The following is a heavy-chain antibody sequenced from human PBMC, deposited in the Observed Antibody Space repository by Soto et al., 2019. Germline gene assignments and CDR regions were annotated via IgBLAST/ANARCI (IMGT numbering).Heavy chain of an antibody. CDR3: AKLAVAGKVDY. CDR2: ISYDGSNK. J-gene: IGHJ4*02. D-gene: IGHD6-19*01. V-gene: IGHV3-30*18. Sequence: QVQLVESGGGVVQPGRSLRLSCAASGFTFSSYGMHWVRQAPGKGLEWVAVISYDGSNKYYADSVKGRFTISRDNSKNTLYLQMNSLRAEDTAVYYCAKLAVAGKVDYWGQGTLVTVSS. CDR1: GFTFSSYG.